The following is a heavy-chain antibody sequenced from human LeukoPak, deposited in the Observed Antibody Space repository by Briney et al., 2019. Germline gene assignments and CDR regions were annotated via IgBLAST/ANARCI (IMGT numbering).Heavy chain of an antibody. D-gene: IGHD2-2*01. CDR3: ARDPRYCSSTSCYEFAFGWFDP. CDR1: GYTFTIYA. CDR2: INTNTGNP. J-gene: IGHJ5*02. V-gene: IGHV7-4-1*02. Sequence: ASVNVSCTASGYTFTIYAMNWVRQAPGQGLEWMGWINTNTGNPTYAQGFTGRFVFSLDTSVSTAYLQISSLKAEDTAVYYCARDPRYCSSTSCYEFAFGWFDPWGQGTLVTVSS.